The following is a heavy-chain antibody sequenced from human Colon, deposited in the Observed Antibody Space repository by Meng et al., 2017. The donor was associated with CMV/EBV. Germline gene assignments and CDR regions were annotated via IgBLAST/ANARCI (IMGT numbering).Heavy chain of an antibody. CDR1: GFSLNTYEVG. V-gene: IGHV2-5*02. CDR3: AHKSLPAAFFDY. CDR2: IYWDDDK. Sequence: TPLKQSGPTPVKPTQTLTLACTFSGFSLNTYEVGVGWFRQPPGKAPEWLALIYWDDDKRYRSSLGNRLTLTHDASKNQVVLTMTDMDPVDTATYYCAHKSLPAAFFDYWSQGTLVTVSS. D-gene: IGHD2-2*01. J-gene: IGHJ4*02.